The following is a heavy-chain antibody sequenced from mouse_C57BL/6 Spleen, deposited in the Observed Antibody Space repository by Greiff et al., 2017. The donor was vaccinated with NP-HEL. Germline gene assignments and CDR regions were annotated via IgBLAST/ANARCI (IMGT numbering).Heavy chain of an antibody. CDR1: GYTFTDYE. V-gene: IGHV1-15*01. CDR2: IDPETGGT. Sequence: QVQLQQSGAELVRPGASVTLSCKASGYTFTDYEMHWVKQTPVHGLEWIGAIDPETGGTAYNQKFKGKAILTADKSSSTAYMELRSLTSEDSAVYYCTREGKLLRSFDYWGQGTTLTVSS. J-gene: IGHJ2*01. D-gene: IGHD1-1*01. CDR3: TREGKLLRSFDY.